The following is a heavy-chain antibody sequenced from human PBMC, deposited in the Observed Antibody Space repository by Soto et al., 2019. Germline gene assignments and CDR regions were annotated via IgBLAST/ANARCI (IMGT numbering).Heavy chain of an antibody. V-gene: IGHV3-30-3*01. D-gene: IGHD6-6*01. CDR2: ISYDGSSK. J-gene: IGHJ4*02. CDR3: ARDRATYSSSSFLGY. CDR1: GFTFSSYA. Sequence: QVQLVESGGGVVQPGRSLRLSCAASGFTFSSYAMHWVRQAPGKGLELVAVISYDGSSKYYADSVKGRFTISRDNSKNTLYMQMNSLRAEDTAVYYCARDRATYSSSSFLGYWGQGTLVTVSS.